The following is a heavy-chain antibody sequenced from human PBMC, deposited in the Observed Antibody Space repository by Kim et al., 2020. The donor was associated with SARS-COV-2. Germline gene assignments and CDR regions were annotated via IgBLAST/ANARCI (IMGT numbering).Heavy chain of an antibody. CDR3: ARDGSAIGAFDI. Sequence: NYNPPLKSRVTISVDTSKNQFSLKLSSVTAADTAVYYCARDGSAIGAFDIWGQGAMVTVSS. J-gene: IGHJ3*02. V-gene: IGHV4-59*01. D-gene: IGHD2-2*02.